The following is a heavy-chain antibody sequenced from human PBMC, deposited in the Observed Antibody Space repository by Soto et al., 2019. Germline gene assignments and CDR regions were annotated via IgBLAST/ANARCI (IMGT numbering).Heavy chain of an antibody. CDR3: ARSPILRGVPRYGDDLLLPYFDY. V-gene: IGHV1-69*13. CDR2: IIPIFGTA. J-gene: IGHJ4*02. D-gene: IGHD4-17*01. CDR1: GGTFSSYA. Sequence: ASVKVSCKASGGTFSSYAISWVRQAPGQGLEWMGGIIPIFGTANYAQKFQGRVTITADESTSTAYMELSSLRSEDTAVYYCARSPILRGVPRYGDDLLLPYFDYWGQGTLVTVSS.